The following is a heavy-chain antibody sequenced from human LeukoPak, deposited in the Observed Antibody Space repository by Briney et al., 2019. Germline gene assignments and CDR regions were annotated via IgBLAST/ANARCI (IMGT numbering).Heavy chain of an antibody. CDR3: AKIACPDSSGYYWLYYMDV. D-gene: IGHD3-22*01. Sequence: PGGSLSLSCAASGFTFSSYAMSWVRQAPGKGLEWVSAISGSGGSTYYADSAKGRFTISRDNSKNTLYLQMNSLRAEDTAVYYCAKIACPDSSGYYWLYYMDVWGKGTTVTVSS. J-gene: IGHJ6*03. CDR2: ISGSGGST. V-gene: IGHV3-23*01. CDR1: GFTFSSYA.